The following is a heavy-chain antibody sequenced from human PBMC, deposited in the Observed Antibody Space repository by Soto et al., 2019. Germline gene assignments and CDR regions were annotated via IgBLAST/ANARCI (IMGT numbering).Heavy chain of an antibody. D-gene: IGHD6-6*01. J-gene: IGHJ4*02. Sequence: GGSLRLSCAASGFTFSSYAMHWVRQAPGKGLEWVAVISYDGSNKYYADSVKGRFTISRDNSKNTLYLQMNSLRAEDTAVYYCAREPSIAAHLDYWGQGTLVTVSS. CDR2: ISYDGSNK. CDR3: AREPSIAAHLDY. V-gene: IGHV3-30-3*01. CDR1: GFTFSSYA.